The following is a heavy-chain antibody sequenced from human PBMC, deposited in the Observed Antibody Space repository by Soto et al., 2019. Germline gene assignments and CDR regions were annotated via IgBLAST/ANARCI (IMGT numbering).Heavy chain of an antibody. J-gene: IGHJ4*02. CDR2: VSGSGTNT. D-gene: IGHD4-17*01. Sequence: GGSLRLSCAASGFTFSSYAMSWVRQAPGKGPEWVSSVSGSGTNTYYADSVKGRFSISRDNSKNTLYLQMNSLRSEDTAIFYCARASYGEGQYYFDYWGQGTLVTVSS. CDR1: GFTFSSYA. V-gene: IGHV3-23*01. CDR3: ARASYGEGQYYFDY.